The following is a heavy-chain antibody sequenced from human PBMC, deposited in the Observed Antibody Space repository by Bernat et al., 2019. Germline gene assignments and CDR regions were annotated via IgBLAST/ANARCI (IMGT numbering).Heavy chain of an antibody. CDR2: ISSSSSYI. Sequence: EVQLVESGGGLVKPGGSLRLSCAASGFTFSSYSMNWVRQAPGKGLEWVSSISSSSSYIYYTDSVKGRFTISRDNAKNSLYLQMNSLRAEDTAVYYCARDGGDRGSSFDYWGQGTLVTVSS. V-gene: IGHV3-21*01. CDR1: GFTFSSYS. J-gene: IGHJ4*02. CDR3: ARDGGDRGSSFDY. D-gene: IGHD3-16*01.